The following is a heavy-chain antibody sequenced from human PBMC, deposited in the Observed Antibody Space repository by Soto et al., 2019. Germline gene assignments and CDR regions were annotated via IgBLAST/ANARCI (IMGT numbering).Heavy chain of an antibody. D-gene: IGHD3-22*01. V-gene: IGHV3-64*07. J-gene: IGHJ4*02. CDR3: VVRHSSGYYVY. Sequence: EVQLVESGGDLVQPGGSLRLYCAASGFTFSNSPMHWVRQAPGKRPEYVSAITSDGGDTYYADSVKGRFTISRDNSKNTLYLQMGGLRTEDTAVYYCVVRHSSGYYVYWGQGTQVTVST. CDR2: ITSDGGDT. CDR1: GFTFSNSP.